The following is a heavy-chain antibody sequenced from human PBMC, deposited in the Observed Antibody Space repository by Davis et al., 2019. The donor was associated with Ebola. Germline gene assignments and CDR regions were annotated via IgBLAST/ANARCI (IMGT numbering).Heavy chain of an antibody. J-gene: IGHJ4*02. D-gene: IGHD3-3*01. V-gene: IGHV3-53*05. CDR2: IYSGGST. Sequence: GESLKISCAASGFTVSSNYMSWVRQAPGKGLEWVSVIYSGGSTYYADSVKGRFTISRDNSKNTLFLQMNSLRVEDTALYYCAKAKDFWSGYYLDQDYWGQGTLVTVSS. CDR1: GFTVSSNY. CDR3: AKAKDFWSGYYLDQDY.